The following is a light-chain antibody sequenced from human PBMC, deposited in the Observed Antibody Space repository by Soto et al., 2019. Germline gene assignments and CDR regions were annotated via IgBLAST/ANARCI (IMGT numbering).Light chain of an antibody. V-gene: IGKV1-6*01. J-gene: IGKJ4*01. Sequence: IQMTQSTSSLSASVGDRVTITCRASQSISSNLNWYQQKPGKAPKLLIYAASSLQSGVPSRFSGSGSGTDFTLTISSLQPEDFATYYCLQDYNYPLTFGGGTKVDIK. CDR2: AAS. CDR1: QSISSN. CDR3: LQDYNYPLT.